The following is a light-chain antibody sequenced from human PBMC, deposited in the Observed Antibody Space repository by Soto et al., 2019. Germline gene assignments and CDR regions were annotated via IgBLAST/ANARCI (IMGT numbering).Light chain of an antibody. CDR1: SSDVGGYNY. CDR2: EVT. CDR3: SSYVGSNNWV. Sequence: QSVLTQPPSASGSPGQSVTISCTGTSSDVGGYNYVSWYQQHPGKAPKLMISEVTKRPSGVPDRFSGSKSGNTASLTVSGLQAEDEADYYCSSYVGSNNWVFGGGTKLTVL. J-gene: IGLJ3*02. V-gene: IGLV2-8*01.